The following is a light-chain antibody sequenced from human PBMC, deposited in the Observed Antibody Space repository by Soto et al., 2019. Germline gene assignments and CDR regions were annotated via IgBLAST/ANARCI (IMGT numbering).Light chain of an antibody. J-gene: IGLJ2*01. V-gene: IGLV2-23*01. CDR1: SSDVGAYNL. Sequence: QSALTQPASVSGSPEQSITISCTGTSSDVGAYNLVSWYQQHPGKAPRLIIYEGSKRPSGISHRFSGSKSDNTASLTISGLRAEDEALYHCCSYAGSRTFVFGGGTKLTVL. CDR2: EGS. CDR3: CSYAGSRTFV.